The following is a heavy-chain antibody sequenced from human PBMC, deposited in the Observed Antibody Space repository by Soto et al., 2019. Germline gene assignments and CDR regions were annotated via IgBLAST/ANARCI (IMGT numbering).Heavy chain of an antibody. Sequence: EVQLVESGGGLVQPGGSLRLSCAASGFTFSSYWMHWVSQAPGKGLVWVSRINSDGSSTSYADSVKGRFTISRDNAKNTLYLQMNSLKAEDTAVYYSAVAVAGPTAIGYWGQGTLVTVSS. J-gene: IGHJ4*02. D-gene: IGHD6-19*01. CDR3: AVAVAGPTAIGY. CDR2: INSDGSST. CDR1: GFTFSSYW. V-gene: IGHV3-74*01.